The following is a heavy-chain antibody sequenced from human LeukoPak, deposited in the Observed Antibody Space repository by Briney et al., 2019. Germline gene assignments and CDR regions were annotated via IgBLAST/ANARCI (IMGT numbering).Heavy chain of an antibody. CDR1: GFTFSDYY. CDR2: ISSSGSTI. V-gene: IGHV3-11*01. D-gene: IGHD3-22*01. J-gene: IGHJ3*02. Sequence: AGSLRLSCAASGFTFSDYYMSWIRQAPGKGLEWVSYISSSGSTIHYADSVKGRFTISRDNAKNSLYLQMNSLRAEDTAVYYCARDYYDSSGYYLAFDIWGQGTMVTVSS. CDR3: ARDYYDSSGYYLAFDI.